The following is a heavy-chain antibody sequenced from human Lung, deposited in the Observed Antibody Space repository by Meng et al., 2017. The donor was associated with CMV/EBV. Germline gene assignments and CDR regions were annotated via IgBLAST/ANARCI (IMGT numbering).Heavy chain of an antibody. V-gene: IGHV3-23*03. D-gene: IGHD6-13*01. Sequence: RLSCTASGFHFNNYALTWARQAPEKRLECVAIIYDGDRSAYYADSVKGRFTIFRDSSKNTVYLEMNSMRAEDTALYYCAKDSTYSAWGQGTLVTVSS. CDR2: IYDGDRSA. CDR1: GFHFNNYA. J-gene: IGHJ5*02. CDR3: AKDSTYSA.